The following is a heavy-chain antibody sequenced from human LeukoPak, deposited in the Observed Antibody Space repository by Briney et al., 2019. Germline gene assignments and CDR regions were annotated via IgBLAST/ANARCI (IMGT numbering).Heavy chain of an antibody. D-gene: IGHD3-10*01. J-gene: IGHJ4*02. CDR1: GFTFSNYC. Sequence: PGGSLRLSCAASGFTFSNYCLHWVRQAPGKGLEWVAVIWFDATKKYYADSVKGRFSISRDASKNTLYLHMNSLGVADTAVYYCARDRHHYPCGSGCYYKSLDYWGQGTLLTVSS. CDR3: ARDRHHYPCGSGCYYKSLDY. CDR2: IWFDATKK. V-gene: IGHV3-33*01.